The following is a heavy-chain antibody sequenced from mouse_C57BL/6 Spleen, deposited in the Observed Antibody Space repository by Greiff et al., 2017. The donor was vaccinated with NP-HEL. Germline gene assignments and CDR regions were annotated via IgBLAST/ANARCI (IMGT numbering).Heavy chain of an antibody. D-gene: IGHD1-1*01. J-gene: IGHJ2*01. Sequence: EVKLQESGGGLVKPGGSLKLSCAASGFTFSDYGMHWVRQAPEKGLEWVAYISSGSSTIYYADTVKGRFTISRDNAKNTLFLQMTSLRSEDTAMYYCARERFYYGSSWGFDYWGQGTTLTVSS. CDR3: ARERFYYGSSWGFDY. CDR1: GFTFSDYG. V-gene: IGHV5-17*01. CDR2: ISSGSSTI.